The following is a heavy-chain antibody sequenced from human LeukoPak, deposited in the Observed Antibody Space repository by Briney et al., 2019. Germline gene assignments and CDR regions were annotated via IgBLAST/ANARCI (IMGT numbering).Heavy chain of an antibody. CDR2: IYYSGST. CDR3: ARLKGYYYDSSGYYYRWYFDL. D-gene: IGHD3-22*01. CDR1: GGSISSGDYY. Sequence: SETLSLTCTVSGGSISSGDYYWSWIRQPPGKGLEWIGYIYYSGSTYYNPSLKSRVIISVDTSKNQFSLKLSSVTAADTAVYYCARLKGYYYDSSGYYYRWYFDLWGRGTLVTVSS. J-gene: IGHJ2*01. V-gene: IGHV4-30-4*01.